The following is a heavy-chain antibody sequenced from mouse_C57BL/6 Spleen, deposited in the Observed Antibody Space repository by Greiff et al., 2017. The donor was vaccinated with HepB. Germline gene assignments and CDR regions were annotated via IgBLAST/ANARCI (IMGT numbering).Heavy chain of an antibody. CDR3: ASITTVEYYYAMDY. V-gene: IGHV3-6*01. CDR2: ISYDGSN. D-gene: IGHD1-1*01. Sequence: EVKLVESGPGLVKPSQSLSLTCSVTGYSITSGYYWNWIRQFPGNKLEWMGYISYDGSNNYNPSLKNRISITRDTSKNQFFLKLNSVTTEDTATYYGASITTVEYYYAMDYWGQGTSVTVSS. J-gene: IGHJ4*01. CDR1: GYSITSGYY.